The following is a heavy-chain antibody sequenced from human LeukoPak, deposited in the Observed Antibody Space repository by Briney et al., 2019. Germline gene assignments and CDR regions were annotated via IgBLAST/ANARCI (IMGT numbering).Heavy chain of an antibody. Sequence: GESLKISCKGSGYSFTSYWIGWVRQMPGKGLEWMGIIYPGDSDTRYSPSFQGQVTISADKSISTAYLQWSSLKASDTAMYYCARPIVDYGDPDAFDIWGQGTMVTVSS. D-gene: IGHD4-17*01. J-gene: IGHJ3*02. CDR2: IYPGDSDT. CDR3: ARPIVDYGDPDAFDI. CDR1: GYSFTSYW. V-gene: IGHV5-51*01.